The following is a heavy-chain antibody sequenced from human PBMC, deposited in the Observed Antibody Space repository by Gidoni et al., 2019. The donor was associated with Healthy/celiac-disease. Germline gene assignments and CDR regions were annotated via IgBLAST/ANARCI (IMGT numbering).Heavy chain of an antibody. CDR2: IYTSGST. J-gene: IGHJ2*01. D-gene: IGHD6-13*01. V-gene: IGHV4-4*07. Sequence: QVQLQESGPGLVKPSETLSLTCTVSGGSIISYYWSWIRQPAGKGLEWIGRIYTSGSTNYNPSLKSRVTMSVDTSKNQFSLKLSSVTAADTAVYYCARDLGSSSWYDGTVDWYFDLWGRGTLVTVSS. CDR1: GGSIISYY. CDR3: ARDLGSSSWYDGTVDWYFDL.